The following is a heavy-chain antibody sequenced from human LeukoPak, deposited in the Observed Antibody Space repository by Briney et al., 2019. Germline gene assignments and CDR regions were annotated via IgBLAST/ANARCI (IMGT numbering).Heavy chain of an antibody. CDR3: ARALAWGGSSYSYYYMDV. Sequence: ASVKVSCKASGYTFSDYDINWVRQATGQGLEWMGWINHNSGNAVYSQKFQGRVTMTRNTSISTAYMELSSLRSEDTAVYYCARALAWGGSSYSYYYMDVWDKGTTVTVSS. CDR2: INHNSGNA. V-gene: IGHV1-8*01. D-gene: IGHD1-26*01. CDR1: GYTFSDYD. J-gene: IGHJ6*03.